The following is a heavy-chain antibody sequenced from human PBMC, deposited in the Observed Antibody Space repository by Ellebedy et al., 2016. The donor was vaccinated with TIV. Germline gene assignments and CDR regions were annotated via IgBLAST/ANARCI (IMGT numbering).Heavy chain of an antibody. CDR1: GFTFSSSW. CDR2: IKQDGSEK. D-gene: IGHD2-2*01. Sequence: GGSLRLSXAASGFTFSSSWMSWVRQAPGEGLEWVANIKQDGSEKYYVDSVKGRFTISRDNAKNSLYLQMNSLRAEDTAVYYCARLGCSSTSCYDYWGQGTLVTVSS. CDR3: ARLGCSSTSCYDY. V-gene: IGHV3-7*01. J-gene: IGHJ4*02.